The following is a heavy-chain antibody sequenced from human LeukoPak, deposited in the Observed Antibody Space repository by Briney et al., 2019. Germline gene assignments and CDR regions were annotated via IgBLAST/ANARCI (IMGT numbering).Heavy chain of an antibody. Sequence: PSETLSLTCAVYGGSFSGYYWSWIRQPPGKGLEWIGEINHSGSTNYNPSLKSRVTISVDTSKNQFSLKLSSVAAADTAVYYCARVLASSGSHTWFAPWGQGTLVTVSS. CDR2: INHSGST. D-gene: IGHD3-10*01. J-gene: IGHJ5*02. CDR1: GGSFSGYY. V-gene: IGHV4-34*01. CDR3: ARVLASSGSHTWFAP.